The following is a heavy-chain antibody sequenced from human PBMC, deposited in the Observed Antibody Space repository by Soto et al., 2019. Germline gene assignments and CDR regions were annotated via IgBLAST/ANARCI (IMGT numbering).Heavy chain of an antibody. Sequence: PSETLSLTCTVSGGSISSGGYYWSWIRQHPGKSLEWIGYIYYSGSTYYNPSLKSRVTISVDTSKNQFSLKLSSVTAADTAVYYCARDRSSDSNYSPEYGMDVWGQGTTVTVSS. CDR1: GGSISSGGYY. CDR3: ARDRSSDSNYSPEYGMDV. J-gene: IGHJ6*02. V-gene: IGHV4-31*03. CDR2: IYYSGST. D-gene: IGHD4-4*01.